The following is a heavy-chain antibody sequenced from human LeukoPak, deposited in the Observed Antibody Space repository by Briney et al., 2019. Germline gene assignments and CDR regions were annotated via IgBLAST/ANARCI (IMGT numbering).Heavy chain of an antibody. J-gene: IGHJ4*02. CDR3: ARARWQLVPYFDS. Sequence: ASVKVSCKASGYIFPDYYMHWVRQAPAQGLEWMGWINPNSGGTKFAQKFQGRVAMTRDTSISTAYLELGSLRSDDTAVYFCARARWQLVPYFDSWGQGTLVTVSS. D-gene: IGHD6-6*01. CDR2: INPNSGGT. V-gene: IGHV1-2*02. CDR1: GYIFPDYY.